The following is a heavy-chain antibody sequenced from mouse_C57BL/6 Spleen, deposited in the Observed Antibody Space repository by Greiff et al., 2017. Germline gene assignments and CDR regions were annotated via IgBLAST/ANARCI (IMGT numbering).Heavy chain of an antibody. V-gene: IGHV5-4*01. J-gene: IGHJ2*01. D-gene: IGHD6-1*01. Sequence: EVMLVESGGGLVKPGGSLKLSCAASGFTFSSYAMSWVRQTPEKWLEWVATISDGGSYTYYPDNVKGRFTISRNNAKNNLYLQMSHLKSEDTAMYYCAREGAALDYGGQGTTLTVSS. CDR3: AREGAALDY. CDR2: ISDGGSYT. CDR1: GFTFSSYA.